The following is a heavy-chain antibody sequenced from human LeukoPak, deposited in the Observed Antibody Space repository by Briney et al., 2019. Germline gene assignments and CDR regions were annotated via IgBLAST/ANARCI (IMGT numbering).Heavy chain of an antibody. CDR1: GFTFSSYG. J-gene: IGHJ4*02. V-gene: IGHV3-49*04. D-gene: IGHD3-22*01. CDR3: TINYDSSGYYGDY. Sequence: GGSLRLSCAASGFTFSSYGMSWVRQAPGKGLEWVGFIRSKAYGGTTEYAASVKGRFTISRDDSKSIAYLQMNSLKTEDTAVYYCTINYDSSGYYGDYWGQGTLVTVSS. CDR2: IRSKAYGGTT.